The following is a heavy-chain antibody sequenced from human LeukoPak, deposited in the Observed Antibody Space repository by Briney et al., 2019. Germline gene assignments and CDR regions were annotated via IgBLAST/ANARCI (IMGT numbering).Heavy chain of an antibody. J-gene: IGHJ4*02. CDR3: ARELGIVGASFDY. D-gene: IGHD1-26*01. V-gene: IGHV1-69*04. CDR1: GYTFTGYY. CDR2: IIPILGIA. Sequence: ASVKVSCKASGYTFTGYYMHWVRQAPGQGLEWMGRIIPILGIANYAQKFQGRVTITADKSTSTAYMELSSLRSEDTAVYYCARELGIVGASFDYWGQGTLVTVSS.